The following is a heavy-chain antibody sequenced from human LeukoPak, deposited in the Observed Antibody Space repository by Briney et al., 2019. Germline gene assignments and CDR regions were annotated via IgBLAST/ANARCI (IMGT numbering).Heavy chain of an antibody. CDR2: IYYSGST. D-gene: IGHD6-13*01. V-gene: IGHV4-59*08. CDR1: GGSISSYY. Sequence: ETLSLTCTVSGGSISSYYWSWIRQPPGKGLEWIGYIYYSGSTNYNPSLKSRVTISVDTSKNQFSLKLSSVTAADTAVYYCARHTPLDLPIAAAGLDWFDPWGQGTLVTVSS. J-gene: IGHJ5*02. CDR3: ARHTPLDLPIAAAGLDWFDP.